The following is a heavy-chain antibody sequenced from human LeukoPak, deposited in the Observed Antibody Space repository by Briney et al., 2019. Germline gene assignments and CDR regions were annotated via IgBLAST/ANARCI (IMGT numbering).Heavy chain of an antibody. CDR3: ARVSGSGSTHLDYHYGMDV. CDR2: ISGSGDGA. V-gene: IGHV3-23*01. D-gene: IGHD1-26*01. CDR1: GFTFSTYA. J-gene: IGHJ6*02. Sequence: SGGSLRLSCAASGFTFSTYAMSWVRQAPGKGLQWVSLISGSGDGAHYADSVKGRFTISRDNSKNTVYLQMTNLRAEDTAVYYCARVSGSGSTHLDYHYGMDVWGQGTTVTV.